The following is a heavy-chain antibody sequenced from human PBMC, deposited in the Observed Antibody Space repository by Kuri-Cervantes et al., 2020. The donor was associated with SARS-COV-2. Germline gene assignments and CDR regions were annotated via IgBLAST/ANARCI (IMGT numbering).Heavy chain of an antibody. CDR2: IYHSGST. D-gene: IGHD6-13*01. CDR1: GYSISSGYY. Sequence: SQTLSLTCAVSGYSISSGYYWGWIRQPPGKGLEWIGSIYHSGSTYYNPSLKSRVTISVDTSKNQFSLKLSSVTAADTAVYYCARGGRAAALFDYWGQGTLVTVSS. J-gene: IGHJ4*02. V-gene: IGHV4-38-2*01. CDR3: ARGGRAAALFDY.